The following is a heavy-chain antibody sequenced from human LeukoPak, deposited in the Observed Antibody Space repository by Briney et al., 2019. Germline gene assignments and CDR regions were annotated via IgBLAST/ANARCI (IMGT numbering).Heavy chain of an antibody. CDR1: GYTFTSYY. V-gene: IGHV1-46*01. CDR3: ATLTQSL. J-gene: IGHJ4*02. CDR2: INPSGGST. D-gene: IGHD1-14*01. Sequence: ASVKVSCKASGYTFTSYYMHWVRQAPGQGLEWMGIINPSGGSTSYAQKFQGRVTMTIDTSTSTAYMELRSLRSDDTAVYYCATLTQSLWGQGTLVTVSS.